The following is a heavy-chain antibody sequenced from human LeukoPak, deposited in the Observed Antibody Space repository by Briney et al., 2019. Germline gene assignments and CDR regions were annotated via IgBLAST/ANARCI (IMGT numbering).Heavy chain of an antibody. V-gene: IGHV4-59*01. CDR3: ARTTEDCTNGVCYRWAHYFDY. D-gene: IGHD2-8*01. J-gene: IGHJ4*02. Sequence: SETLSLTCTVPGGSISSYYWSWIRQPPGKGLEWIGYIYYSGSTNYNPSLKSRVTISVDTSKNQFSLKLSSVTAADTAVYYCARTTEDCTNGVCYRWAHYFDYWGQGTLVTVSS. CDR2: IYYSGST. CDR1: GGSISSYY.